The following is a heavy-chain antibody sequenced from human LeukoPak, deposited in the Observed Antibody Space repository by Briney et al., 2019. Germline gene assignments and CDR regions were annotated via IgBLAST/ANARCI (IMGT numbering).Heavy chain of an antibody. D-gene: IGHD1-26*01. CDR1: GFTFSSYW. Sequence: GGSLRLSCAASGFTFSSYWMHWVRQAPGKGLVWVLRINSDGSSTSYADSVKGRFTISRDNAKNTLYLQMNSLRAEDTAVYYCASLLRGAHFDYWGQGTLVTVSS. CDR2: INSDGSST. J-gene: IGHJ4*02. V-gene: IGHV3-74*01. CDR3: ASLLRGAHFDY.